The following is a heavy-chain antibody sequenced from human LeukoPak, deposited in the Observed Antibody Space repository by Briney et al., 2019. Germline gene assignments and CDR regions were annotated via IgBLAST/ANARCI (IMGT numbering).Heavy chain of an antibody. CDR1: GGSISSGGYY. D-gene: IGHD3-22*01. CDR3: ARLRGPYYDSYFDY. CDR2: IYTSGST. Sequence: SETLSLTCTVSGGSISSGGYYWSWIRQPAGKGLEWIGRIYTSGSTNYNSSLKSRVTISVDTSKNQFSLKLSSVTAADTAVYYCARLRGPYYDSYFDYWGQGTLVTVSS. J-gene: IGHJ4*02. V-gene: IGHV4-61*02.